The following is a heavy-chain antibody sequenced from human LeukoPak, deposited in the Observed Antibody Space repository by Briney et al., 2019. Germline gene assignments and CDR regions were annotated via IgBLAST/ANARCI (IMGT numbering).Heavy chain of an antibody. Sequence: SQTLSLTCTVSGGSISSCGYYWSWIRQHPGKGLEWIGYIYYSGSTYYNPSLKSRVTISVDTSKNQFSLKLSSVTAADTAVYYCARDRNYYDSSGSSIDYWGQGTLVTVSS. CDR1: GGSISSCGYY. CDR2: IYYSGST. CDR3: ARDRNYYDSSGSSIDY. J-gene: IGHJ4*02. D-gene: IGHD3-22*01. V-gene: IGHV4-31*03.